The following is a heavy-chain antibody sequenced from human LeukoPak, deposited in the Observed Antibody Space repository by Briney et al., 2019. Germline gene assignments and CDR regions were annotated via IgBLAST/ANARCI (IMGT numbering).Heavy chain of an antibody. CDR1: GYSFTSYW. CDR2: IYPGDSDT. J-gene: IGHJ6*02. V-gene: IGHV5-51*01. CDR3: ARERYYYGSGSYSNYYYGMDV. D-gene: IGHD3-10*01. Sequence: GESLKISCKGSGYSFTSYWTGWVRQMPGKGLEWMGIIYPGDSDTRYSPSFQGQVTISADKSISTAYLQWSSLKASDTAMYYCARERYYYGSGSYSNYYYGMDVWGQGTTVTVSS.